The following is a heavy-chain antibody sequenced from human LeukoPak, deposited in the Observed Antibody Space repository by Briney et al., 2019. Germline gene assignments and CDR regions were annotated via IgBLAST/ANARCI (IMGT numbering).Heavy chain of an antibody. Sequence: GESLKISCKGSGYSFTSYWIGWVRQMPWKGLEWMGIIYPGDSNTRYSPSFQGQVTISTDKSISTAYLQWSSLKASDTAMYYCARHGVFCGGDCYSGSDYWGQGTLATVSS. CDR3: ARHGVFCGGDCYSGSDY. D-gene: IGHD2-21*02. V-gene: IGHV5-51*01. CDR1: GYSFTSYW. J-gene: IGHJ4*02. CDR2: IYPGDSNT.